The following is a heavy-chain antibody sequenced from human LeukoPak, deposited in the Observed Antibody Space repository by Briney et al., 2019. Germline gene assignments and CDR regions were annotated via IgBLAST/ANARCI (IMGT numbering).Heavy chain of an antibody. D-gene: IGHD4-17*01. CDR1: GGSISTDY. CDR2: GHQSGST. Sequence: SETLSLTCTVSGGSISTDYWSWIRQPPGKGPEWIAYGHQSGSTNYSPSLKSRVTILVDTSKNQFSLKLSSVTAADTAVYYCARVTSRPGAYGDHFDYWGQGTLVTVSS. J-gene: IGHJ4*02. CDR3: ARVTSRPGAYGDHFDY. V-gene: IGHV4-59*01.